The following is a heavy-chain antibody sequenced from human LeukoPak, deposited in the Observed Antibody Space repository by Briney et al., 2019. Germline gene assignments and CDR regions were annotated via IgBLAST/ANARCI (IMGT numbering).Heavy chain of an antibody. CDR2: IYYSGST. D-gene: IGHD2-21*02. V-gene: IGHV4-59*01. J-gene: IGHJ2*01. CDR1: GGSISSYY. CDR3: ARRGAYCGGDCPYWYFDL. Sequence: PSETLSLTCTVSGGSISSYYWSWIRQPPGKGLEWIGYIYYSGSTNYNPSLKSRVTISVDTSKNQFSLKLSSVTAADTAVYYCARRGAYCGGDCPYWYFDLWGRGTLVTVSS.